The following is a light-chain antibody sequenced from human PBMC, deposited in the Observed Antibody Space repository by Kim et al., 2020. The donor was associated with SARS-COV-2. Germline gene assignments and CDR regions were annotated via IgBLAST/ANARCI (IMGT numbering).Light chain of an antibody. V-gene: IGKV3-20*01. J-gene: IGKJ2*01. CDR3: EQYGSASDT. CDR1: QTVRDNY. CDR2: GAS. Sequence: PGAGATLSCKASQTVRDNYVAWYQQRPGQAPRPLIYGASRRATDVPDRFSASGSGTDFTLTNIRLESDDFGVYYCEQYGSASDTFGQGTKLEI.